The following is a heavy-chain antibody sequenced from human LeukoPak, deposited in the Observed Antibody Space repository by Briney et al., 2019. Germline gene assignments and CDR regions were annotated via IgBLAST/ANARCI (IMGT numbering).Heavy chain of an antibody. J-gene: IGHJ4*02. CDR2: IRYDGSNK. Sequence: GGSLRLSCAASGFTFSSYGMHWVRQAPGKGLEWVAFIRYDGSNKYYADSVKGRFTISRDNSKNTLYLQMNSLRAEDTAVYYCAKDEARGYSYGSAFDYWGQGTLVTVSS. CDR3: AKDEARGYSYGSAFDY. D-gene: IGHD5-18*01. CDR1: GFTFSSYG. V-gene: IGHV3-30*02.